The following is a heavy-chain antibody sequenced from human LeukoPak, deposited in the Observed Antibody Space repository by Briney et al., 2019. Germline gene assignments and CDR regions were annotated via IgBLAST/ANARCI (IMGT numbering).Heavy chain of an antibody. V-gene: IGHV4-39*07. Sequence: SETLSLTCTVSSGSISSSSYYWGWIRQPPGKGLEWIGSIYYSGSTYYNPSLKSRVTISVDTSKNQFSLKLSSVTAADTDVYYCARDSGVLTMIVVANDAFDIWGQGTMVTVS. CDR3: ARDSGVLTMIVVANDAFDI. CDR1: SGSISSSSYY. D-gene: IGHD3-22*01. J-gene: IGHJ3*02. CDR2: IYYSGST.